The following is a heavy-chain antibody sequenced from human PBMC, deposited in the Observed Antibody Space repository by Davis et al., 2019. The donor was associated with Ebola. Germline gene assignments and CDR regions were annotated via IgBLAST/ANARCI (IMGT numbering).Heavy chain of an antibody. CDR2: IYPGDSDT. CDR3: ATHDPGDANFSFHY. J-gene: IGHJ4*02. Sequence: PGGSLRLSCKGSGYSFTSYWIGWVRQMPGKGLEWMGIIYPGDSDTRYSPSFQGQVTISADKSISTAYLQWSSLKASDTAIYYCATHDPGDANFSFHYWGQGTPVTVSS. V-gene: IGHV5-51*01. CDR1: GYSFTSYW. D-gene: IGHD4-17*01.